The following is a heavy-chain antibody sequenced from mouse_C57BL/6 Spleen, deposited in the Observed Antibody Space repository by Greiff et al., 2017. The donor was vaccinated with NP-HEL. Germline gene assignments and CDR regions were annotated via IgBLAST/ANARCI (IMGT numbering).Heavy chain of an antibody. V-gene: IGHV2-5*01. CDR2: IWRGGST. Sequence: QVQLQQSGPGLVQPSQSLSITCTVSGFSLTSYGVHWVRQSPGKGLEWLGVIWRGGSTDYNAAFMSRLSITKDNSKSQVFFKMNSLQADDTAIYYCAKMVYYGSSHWYFDVWGTGTTVTVSS. D-gene: IGHD1-1*01. CDR1: GFSLTSYG. CDR3: AKMVYYGSSHWYFDV. J-gene: IGHJ1*03.